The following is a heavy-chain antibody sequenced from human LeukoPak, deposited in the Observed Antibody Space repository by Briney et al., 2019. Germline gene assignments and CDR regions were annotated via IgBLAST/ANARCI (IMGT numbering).Heavy chain of an antibody. CDR3: ARDRPHNWFDP. V-gene: IGHV3-74*01. CDR2: IDTDGSTT. Sequence: GESLRLSCGASGFTFSDDWMHWVCQAPGKGLVWVSGIDTDGSTTRYADSVKGRFTISRDNAKNTLYLQMNTLRAEDTAVYYCARDRPHNWFDPWGQGTLVTVSS. CDR1: GFTFSDDW. J-gene: IGHJ5*02.